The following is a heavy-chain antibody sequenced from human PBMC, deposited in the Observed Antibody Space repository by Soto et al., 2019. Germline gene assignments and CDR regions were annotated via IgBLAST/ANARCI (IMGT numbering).Heavy chain of an antibody. V-gene: IGHV3-9*01. CDR3: AKARAGCSSTSCPEEIYYYYYYMDV. D-gene: IGHD2-2*01. CDR2: ISWNSGSI. CDR1: GFTFDDYA. Sequence: GGSLRLSCAASGFTFDDYAMHWVRQAPGKGLEWVSGISWNSGSIGYADSVKGRFTISRDNAKNSLYLQMNSLRAEDTALYYCAKARAGCSSTSCPEEIYYYYYYMDVWGKGTTVTVSS. J-gene: IGHJ6*03.